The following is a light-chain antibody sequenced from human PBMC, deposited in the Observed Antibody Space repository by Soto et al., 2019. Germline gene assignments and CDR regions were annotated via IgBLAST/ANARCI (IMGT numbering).Light chain of an antibody. Sequence: EIVLTQSPGTLSLSPGERATLSCRASQSVSSSYLAWYQQKPGQAPRLLIYGASSRATGIPDRFSGSGSGTDFTLTISRLEPEEFAVYYCQQYGSSPPIWTFGQGTKVEIK. J-gene: IGKJ1*01. CDR3: QQYGSSPPIWT. CDR2: GAS. CDR1: QSVSSSY. V-gene: IGKV3-20*01.